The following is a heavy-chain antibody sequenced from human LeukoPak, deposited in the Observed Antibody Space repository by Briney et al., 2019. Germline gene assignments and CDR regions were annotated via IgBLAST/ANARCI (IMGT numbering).Heavy chain of an antibody. Sequence: GGSLRLSRVASGFTFSHYALSWVRQAPERGLEWVSTISGTGSTTFYSDSVKGRFTISRDNSDNTLFLQMDSLRADDTALYYCAKRPSGGSARESPFDVWGQGTMVVVSS. CDR3: AKRPSGGSARESPFDV. CDR1: GFTFSHYA. V-gene: IGHV3-23*01. D-gene: IGHD3-10*01. CDR2: ISGTGSTT. J-gene: IGHJ3*01.